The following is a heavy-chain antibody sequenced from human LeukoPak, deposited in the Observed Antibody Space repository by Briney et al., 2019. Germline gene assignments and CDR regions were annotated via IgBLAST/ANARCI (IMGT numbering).Heavy chain of an antibody. Sequence: SVKVSCKASGGTFSSYAISWVRQAPGQGLEWMGRIIPIFGIANYAHKFQGRVTITADKSTSTAYMELSSLRSEDTAVYYCARDRGHAYDSSGYFDYWGQATLVTVSS. D-gene: IGHD3-22*01. V-gene: IGHV1-69*04. J-gene: IGHJ4*02. CDR1: GGTFSSYA. CDR3: ARDRGHAYDSSGYFDY. CDR2: IIPIFGIA.